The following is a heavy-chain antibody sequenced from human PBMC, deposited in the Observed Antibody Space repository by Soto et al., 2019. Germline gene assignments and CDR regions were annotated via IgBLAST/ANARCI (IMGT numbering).Heavy chain of an antibody. V-gene: IGHV2-26*01. D-gene: IGHD3-16*01. CDR2: IFSNDEK. CDR3: ARIHSITWGSYFYGMDV. CDR1: GFSLSATAMG. Sequence: QVTLKESGPVLVKPSETLTLTCSVSGFSLSATAMGVSWIRQPPRKALEWLAHIFSNDEKYYSTSLKTRLTISNNTSSSQVVLTMTNMVPVDTATYYCARIHSITWGSYFYGMDVWGQGTTVTVSS. J-gene: IGHJ6*02.